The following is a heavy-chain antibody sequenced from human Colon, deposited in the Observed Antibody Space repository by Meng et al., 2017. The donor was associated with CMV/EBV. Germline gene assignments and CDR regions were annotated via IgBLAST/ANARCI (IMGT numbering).Heavy chain of an antibody. CDR3: ARGPDFGTFFFY. CDR1: GFTFSSYA. CDR2: ISHDGTNK. J-gene: IGHJ4*01. D-gene: IGHD4-17*01. V-gene: IGHV3-30-3*01. Sequence: GESLKISCAASGFTFSSYAMSWVRQAPGKGLEWVAVISHDGTNKYYADSVKGRFTISRDDSKNTLYLQMNNLRGEDTAVYYCARGPDFGTFFFYWGRGTLVTVSS.